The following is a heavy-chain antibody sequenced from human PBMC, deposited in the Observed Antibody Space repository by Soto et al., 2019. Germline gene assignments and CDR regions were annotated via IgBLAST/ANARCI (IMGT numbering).Heavy chain of an antibody. D-gene: IGHD4-17*01. CDR1: GFTFSTYG. CDR3: ARGTVHFDY. Sequence: QVQLVESGGGVVQPGRSLRLSCAASGFTFSTYGMHWVRQAPGEGLEWVAVIWYAGSNKYYADSVKGRFTISRDNSKNTLYLQMNSLRAEDTAVYYCARGTVHFDYWGQGTLVTVSS. CDR2: IWYAGSNK. V-gene: IGHV3-33*01. J-gene: IGHJ4*02.